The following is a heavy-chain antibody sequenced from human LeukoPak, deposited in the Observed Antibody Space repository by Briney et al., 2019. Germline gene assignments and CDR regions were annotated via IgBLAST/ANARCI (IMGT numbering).Heavy chain of an antibody. CDR1: GFTFGDYA. CDR2: ISSSGSTI. V-gene: IGHV3-11*01. J-gene: IGHJ6*02. D-gene: IGHD3-10*01. Sequence: GGSLRLSCTASGFTFGDYAMSWFRQAPGKGLEWVSYISSSGSTIYYADSVKGRFTISRDNAKNSLYLQMNSLRAEDTAVYYCARPRSRGKPSHYGMDVWGQGTTVTVSS. CDR3: ARPRSRGKPSHYGMDV.